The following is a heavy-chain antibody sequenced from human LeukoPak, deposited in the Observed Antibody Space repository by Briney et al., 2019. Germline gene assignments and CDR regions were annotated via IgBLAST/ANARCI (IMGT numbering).Heavy chain of an antibody. V-gene: IGHV1-24*01. CDR2: FDPEDGET. CDR3: ATDTERRYAFDI. D-gene: IGHD4-11*01. CDR1: GYTLTELS. Sequence: ASVKVSCKVSGYTLTELSMHWVRQAPGKGLEWMGGFDPEDGETIYAQKFQGRVTMTEDTSTDTAYMELSSLRSEDTAVYYCATDTERRYAFDIWGQGTMVTVSS. J-gene: IGHJ3*02.